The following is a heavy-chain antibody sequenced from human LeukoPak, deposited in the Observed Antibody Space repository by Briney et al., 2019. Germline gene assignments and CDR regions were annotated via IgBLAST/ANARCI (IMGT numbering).Heavy chain of an antibody. CDR3: ARDPETTTDFGLDV. Sequence: PGGSLRLSCAASGFAFSSSYMTWVRQPPGKGLQWLSFIYTGGDTYYADSVKGRFTISRDDSKNTVYLQMNSLRAEDTAVYYCARDPETTTDFGLDVWGQGTTVTVS. CDR1: GFAFSSSY. D-gene: IGHD4-17*01. V-gene: IGHV3-66*01. J-gene: IGHJ6*02. CDR2: IYTGGDT.